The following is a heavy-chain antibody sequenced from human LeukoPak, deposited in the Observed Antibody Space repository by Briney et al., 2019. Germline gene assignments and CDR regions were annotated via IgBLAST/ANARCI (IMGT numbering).Heavy chain of an antibody. CDR2: INHSGST. CDR3: ARCFSVSPPTYTDAFDI. V-gene: IGHV4-34*01. J-gene: IGHJ3*02. Sequence: SETLSLTCAVYGGSFSDYYWSWIRQPPGKGLEWIGEINHSGSTNYNPSLKSRVTISVDTSKNQFSLKLSSVTAADAAVYYCARCFSVSPPTYTDAFDIWGQGTMVTVSS. D-gene: IGHD2-2*02. CDR1: GGSFSDYY.